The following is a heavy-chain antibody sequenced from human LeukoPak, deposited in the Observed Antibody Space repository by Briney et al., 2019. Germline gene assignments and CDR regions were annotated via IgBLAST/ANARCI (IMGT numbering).Heavy chain of an antibody. V-gene: IGHV1-2*02. Sequence: ASVKVSCKASGYTFTSYYMHWVRQAPGQGLEWMGRINPDSGGTDYAQKFQGRVTMTRDTSISTAYMDLSRLRSDDTAVYYCARLGENGLLTGYFYPWGQGTLVTVSS. CDR3: ARLGENGLLTGYFYP. D-gene: IGHD3-9*01. J-gene: IGHJ5*02. CDR2: INPDSGGT. CDR1: GYTFTSYY.